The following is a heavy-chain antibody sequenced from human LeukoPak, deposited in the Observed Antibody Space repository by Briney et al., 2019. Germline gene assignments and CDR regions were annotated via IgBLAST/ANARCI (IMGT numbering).Heavy chain of an antibody. CDR1: GFTFSSYE. Sequence: GGSLRLSCAASGFTFSSYEMNWVRQAPGKGLEWVGFIRSKAYGGTTEYAASVKGRFTISRDDSKSIAYLQMNSLKTEDTAVYYCTQDYYDSSGSYWGQGTLVTVSS. J-gene: IGHJ4*02. CDR2: IRSKAYGGTT. CDR3: TQDYYDSSGSY. D-gene: IGHD3-22*01. V-gene: IGHV3-49*04.